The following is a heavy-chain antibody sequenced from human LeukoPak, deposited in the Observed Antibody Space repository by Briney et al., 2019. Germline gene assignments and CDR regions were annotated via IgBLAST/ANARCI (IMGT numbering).Heavy chain of an antibody. J-gene: IGHJ4*02. V-gene: IGHV3-21*01. D-gene: IGHD5-18*01. CDR3: ARDGYSYGADFDY. CDR1: GFTFSSYS. Sequence: PGGSLRLSCAASGFTFSSYSMNWVRQAPGKGLEWVSSISSSSSYIYYADSVKGRFTISRDNAKNSLYLQMNSLRAEDTAVYYCARDGYSYGADFDYWGQGTLVTVSS. CDR2: ISSSSSYI.